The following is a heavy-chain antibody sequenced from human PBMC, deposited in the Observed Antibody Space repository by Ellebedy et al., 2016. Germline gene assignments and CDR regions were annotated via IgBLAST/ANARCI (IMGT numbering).Heavy chain of an antibody. D-gene: IGHD2-2*02. CDR3: ARGSDIVVVPAAIGQDWFDP. V-gene: IGHV3-30-3*01. CDR1: GFTFSSYA. J-gene: IGHJ5*02. Sequence: GESLKISXAASGFTFSSYAMHRVRQAPGKGLEWVAVISYDGSNKYYADSVKGRFTISRDNSKNTLYLQMNSLRAEDTAVYYCARGSDIVVVPAAIGQDWFDPWGQGTLVTVSS. CDR2: ISYDGSNK.